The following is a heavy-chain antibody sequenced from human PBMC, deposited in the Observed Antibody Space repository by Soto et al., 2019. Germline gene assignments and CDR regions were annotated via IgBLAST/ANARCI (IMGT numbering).Heavy chain of an antibody. CDR2: IYYSGST. CDR3: ARHSREDEDLVVVVLDYFDY. CDR1: GGSISSSSYY. J-gene: IGHJ4*02. Sequence: SETLSLTCTVSGGSISSSSYYWGWIRQPPGKGLEWIGSIYYSGSTYYNPSLKSRVTISVDTSKNQFSLKLSSVTAADTAVYYCARHSREDEDLVVVVLDYFDYWGQGTLVTVSS. D-gene: IGHD2-15*01. V-gene: IGHV4-39*01.